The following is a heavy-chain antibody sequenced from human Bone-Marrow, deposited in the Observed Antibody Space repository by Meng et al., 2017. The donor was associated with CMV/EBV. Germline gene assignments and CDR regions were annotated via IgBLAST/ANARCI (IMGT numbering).Heavy chain of an antibody. Sequence: IASDGYCWGSSRQHPGKGLGWICYICYSGSTYNTPSLKSRVAISLVTSKTPFSLNLNSVTAADTAVYYGARVIDGSGGTCYSDWFDPWGQGTLVTVSS. D-gene: IGHD2-15*01. CDR1: IASDGYC. CDR3: ARVIDGSGGTCYSDWFDP. CDR2: ICYSGST. J-gene: IGHJ5*02. V-gene: IGHV4-31*02.